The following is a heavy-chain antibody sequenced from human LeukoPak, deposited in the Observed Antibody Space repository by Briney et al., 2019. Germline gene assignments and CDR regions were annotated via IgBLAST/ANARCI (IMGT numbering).Heavy chain of an antibody. CDR2: IIPIFGTA. CDR3: ARGGNSYGYGY. D-gene: IGHD5-18*01. CDR1: GGTFSSYA. Sequence: SVKVSCTASGGTFSSYAISWVRQAPGQGLEWMGGIIPIFGTANYTQKFQGRVTITADESTSTAYMELSSLRSEDTAVYYCARGGNSYGYGYWGQGTLVTVSS. J-gene: IGHJ4*02. V-gene: IGHV1-69*13.